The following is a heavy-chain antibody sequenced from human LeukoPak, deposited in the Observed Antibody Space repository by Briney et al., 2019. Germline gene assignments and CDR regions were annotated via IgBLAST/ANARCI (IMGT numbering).Heavy chain of an antibody. Sequence: ASVKVSCKASGYTFTSYGISWVRQAPGQGLEWMGWISAYNGNTNYAQKLQGRVTMTTDTSTSTAYMELRSLRSDDTAVYYCARDHTGYSSSWYLTSPFYYYYGMDVWGQGTTVTVSS. D-gene: IGHD6-13*01. CDR2: ISAYNGNT. J-gene: IGHJ6*02. CDR3: ARDHTGYSSSWYLTSPFYYYYGMDV. V-gene: IGHV1-18*01. CDR1: GYTFTSYG.